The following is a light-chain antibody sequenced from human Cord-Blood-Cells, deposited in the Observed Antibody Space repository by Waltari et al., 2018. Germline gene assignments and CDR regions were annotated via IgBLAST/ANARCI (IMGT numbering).Light chain of an antibody. CDR1: QSISHY. V-gene: IGKV1-39*01. CDR3: QQSYSTPRT. CDR2: AAS. J-gene: IGKJ1*01. Sequence: DIKMPQSQSSLSASVGERVTITCRASQSISHYLNWYQQKPGKAPKLLIYAASSLQSGVPSRFSGSVSGTDFTLTISSLQPEDFATYYCQQSYSTPRTFGQGTKVEIK.